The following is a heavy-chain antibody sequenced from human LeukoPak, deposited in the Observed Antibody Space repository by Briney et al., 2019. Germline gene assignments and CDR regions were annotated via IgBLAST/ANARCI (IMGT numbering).Heavy chain of an antibody. J-gene: IGHJ4*02. Sequence: PSETLSLTCTVSSGSISSGDYYWSWIRQPPGKGLEWIGYIYYSGSSYYNPSLKSRVAMSVDTSKNQFSLRLSSVTAADTAVYYCASLYCSGGNCKGVAYWGQGTLVTVSS. D-gene: IGHD2-15*01. V-gene: IGHV4-30-4*01. CDR2: IYYSGSS. CDR1: SGSISSGDYY. CDR3: ASLYCSGGNCKGVAY.